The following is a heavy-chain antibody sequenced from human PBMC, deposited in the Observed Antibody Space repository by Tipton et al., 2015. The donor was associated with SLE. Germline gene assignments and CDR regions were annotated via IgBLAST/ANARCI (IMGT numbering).Heavy chain of an antibody. D-gene: IGHD3/OR15-3a*01. CDR2: IYYAGTT. J-gene: IGHJ4*02. V-gene: IGHV4-39*07. CDR1: GGSTCSTIYL. CDR3: ASVSFLDWWEGGYFDS. Sequence: TLSLTCTVSGGSTCSTIYLWGWIRQSPVKGLEWIGTIYYAGTTYYSPSLKSRATMSVDTSNNQFSLRLTSMTAADTAVYYCASVSFLDWWEGGYFDSWGPGTLVTVSS.